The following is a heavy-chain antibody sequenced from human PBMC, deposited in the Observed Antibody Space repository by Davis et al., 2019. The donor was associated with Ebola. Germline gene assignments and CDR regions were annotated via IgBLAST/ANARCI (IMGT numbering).Heavy chain of an antibody. CDR1: GYILTGYY. V-gene: IGHV1-69*08. CDR3: ARGKWFDP. CDR2: IIPVVDTK. J-gene: IGHJ5*02. Sequence: SVPVSLLASGYILTGYYMHRVRQAAGQGLEWVGRIIPVVDTKDYAQKFQGRVTLTADKATNAAYMELSGLRFDDTAVYYCARGKWFDPWGQGTLVSVTS.